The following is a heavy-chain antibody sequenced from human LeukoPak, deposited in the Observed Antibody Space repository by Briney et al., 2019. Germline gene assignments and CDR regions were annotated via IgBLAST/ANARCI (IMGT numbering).Heavy chain of an antibody. CDR3: ARVHVSGYACDY. CDR1: GGSFSGYY. J-gene: IGHJ4*02. CDR2: INHSGST. V-gene: IGHV4-34*01. Sequence: PSETLPLTCAVYGGSFSGYYWSWIRQPPGKGLEWIGEINHSGSTNYNPSLKSRVTISVDTSKNQFSLKLSSVTAADTAVYYCARVHVSGYACDYWGQGTLVTVSS. D-gene: IGHD5-12*01.